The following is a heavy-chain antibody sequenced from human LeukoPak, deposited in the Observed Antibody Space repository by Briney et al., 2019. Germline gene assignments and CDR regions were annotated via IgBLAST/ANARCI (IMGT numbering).Heavy chain of an antibody. Sequence: GESLKISCNGSGYTFSSYWIGWVRQMPGKGLEWMGIIYPGDSETRYSPSFQGQVTISADKSTTTAYLQWSSLKASDTAMYYCARFWNWNYYFEYWGQGTLVTVSS. CDR1: GYTFSSYW. D-gene: IGHD1-7*01. V-gene: IGHV5-51*01. J-gene: IGHJ4*02. CDR3: ARFWNWNYYFEY. CDR2: IYPGDSET.